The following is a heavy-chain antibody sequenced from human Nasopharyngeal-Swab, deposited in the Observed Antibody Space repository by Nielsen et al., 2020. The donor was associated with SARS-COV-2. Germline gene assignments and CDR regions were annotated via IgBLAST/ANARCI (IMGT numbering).Heavy chain of an antibody. D-gene: IGHD3-22*01. J-gene: IGHJ6*02. CDR3: AKHEINYYTLGV. CDR2: IYSDGSGT. Sequence: GGSLRLSCAASGFTFSNFAMTWVRKPPGKGPEWVAIIYSDGSGTFYADSVEGRFAISRDNSKNTVHLEMNSLRAEDTAVYYCAKHEINYYTLGVWGQGTTVTVSS. CDR1: GFTFSNFA. V-gene: IGHV3-23*03.